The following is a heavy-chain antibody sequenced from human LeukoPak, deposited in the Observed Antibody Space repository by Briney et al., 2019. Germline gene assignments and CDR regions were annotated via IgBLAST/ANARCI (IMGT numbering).Heavy chain of an antibody. J-gene: IGHJ4*02. D-gene: IGHD3-22*01. V-gene: IGHV3-13*01. CDR3: ARGRNSNYYDSSGYYPY. CDR2: IGTLGDT. CDR1: GFTFSSYD. Sequence: GGSLRLSCAVSGFTFSSYDMHWVRQPTGRGLEWVSAIGTLGDTDYPDSVKGRFTISRENAKNSLYIQMNNLRAGDTAVYYCARGRNSNYYDSSGYYPYWGQGTLVTVSS.